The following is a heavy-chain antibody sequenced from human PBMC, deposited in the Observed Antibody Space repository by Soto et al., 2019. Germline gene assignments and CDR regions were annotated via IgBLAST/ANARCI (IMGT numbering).Heavy chain of an antibody. CDR3: ARDQSNWDYYYYAMDV. V-gene: IGHV3-33*01. CDR1: GFTFSSYA. CDR2: IWYDGSNK. D-gene: IGHD7-27*01. Sequence: LRLSCAASGFTFSSYAMHWVRQAPDKGLEWVAVIWYDGSNKYFADFVKGRFTISRDNSKNTVYLQLNSLRAEDTAVYYCARDQSNWDYYYYAMDVWGHGTTVTVSS. J-gene: IGHJ6*02.